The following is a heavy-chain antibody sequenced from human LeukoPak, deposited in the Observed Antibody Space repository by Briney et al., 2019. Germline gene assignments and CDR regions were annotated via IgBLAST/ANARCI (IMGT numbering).Heavy chain of an antibody. CDR2: IYTSGST. J-gene: IGHJ3*02. CDR3: ARAYCGGDCLADAFDI. Sequence: SETLSLTCTVSGGSISSGSYYWSWIRQPAGKGLEWIGRIYTSGSTNYNPSLKSRVTISVDTSKNQFSLKLSSVTAADTAVYYCARAYCGGDCLADAFDIWGQGTMVTVSS. D-gene: IGHD2-21*02. CDR1: GGSISSGSYY. V-gene: IGHV4-61*02.